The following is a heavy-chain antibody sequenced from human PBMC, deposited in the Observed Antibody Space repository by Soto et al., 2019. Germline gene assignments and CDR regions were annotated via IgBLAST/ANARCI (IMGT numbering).Heavy chain of an antibody. CDR2: IYSNGDT. CDR3: ARRGASSSGYYYYAMDV. V-gene: IGHV4-31*03. CDR1: RCSINSGGYY. Sequence: TLSLTCSVSRCSINSGGYYWSWIRQHPGKGLEWIGYIYSNGDTYYNPSLKSRVTISVDTSKNQFPLNLTSVTAADTAVYYCARRGASSSGYYYYAMDVWGQGTTVTVSS. D-gene: IGHD6-6*01. J-gene: IGHJ6*02.